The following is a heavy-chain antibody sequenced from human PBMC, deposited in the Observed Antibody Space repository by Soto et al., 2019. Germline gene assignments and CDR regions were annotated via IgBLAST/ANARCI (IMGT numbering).Heavy chain of an antibody. V-gene: IGHV1-2*02. J-gene: IGHJ6*02. Sequence: ASVKVSCKASGYTFTGYYMHWVRQAPGQGLEWMGWINPNSGGTNCAQKFQGRVTMTRDTSISTAYMELSRLRSDDTAVYYCARNYGSGSYYNDPYYYYGMDVWGQGTTVTVSS. CDR2: INPNSGGT. CDR1: GYTFTGYY. CDR3: ARNYGSGSYYNDPYYYYGMDV. D-gene: IGHD3-10*01.